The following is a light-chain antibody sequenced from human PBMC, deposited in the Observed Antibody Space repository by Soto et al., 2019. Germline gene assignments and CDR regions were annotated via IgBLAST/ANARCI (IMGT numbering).Light chain of an antibody. J-gene: IGKJ5*01. V-gene: IGKV3-20*01. CDR2: DAS. Sequence: EIVLTQSPATLSLSPGERATLSCRASQSVSSYLAWYQQKPGQAPRLLIYDASSRATGIPDRFSGSASGTDFTLTIRRLEPEDFAVYYCQQYGSSSEITLGQGTRPEI. CDR1: QSVSSY. CDR3: QQYGSSSEIT.